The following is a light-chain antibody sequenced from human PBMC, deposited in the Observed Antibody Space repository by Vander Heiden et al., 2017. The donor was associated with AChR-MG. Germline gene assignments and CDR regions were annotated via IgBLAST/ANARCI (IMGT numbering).Light chain of an antibody. V-gene: IGLV1-47*01. Sequence: QSVLTQPPSAAGTPGQRVTIFCSGSNSNIGRNYVYWYQQLPGMAPKLPIYRNNQRPSGVPDRFSGSKSGTSASLAIRGLRSEDEGDYYCATWDDTLSGHWVFGGGTKLTVL. J-gene: IGLJ3*02. CDR1: NSNIGRNY. CDR3: ATWDDTLSGHWV. CDR2: RNN.